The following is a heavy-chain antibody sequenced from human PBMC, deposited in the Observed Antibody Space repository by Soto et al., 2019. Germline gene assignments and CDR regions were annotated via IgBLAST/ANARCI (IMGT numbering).Heavy chain of an antibody. D-gene: IGHD3-10*01. CDR2: IYYSGST. V-gene: IGHV4-59*01. Sequence: SETLSLTCTVSGGSISSYYWSWIRQPPGKGLEWIGYIYYSGSTNYNPSLKSRVTISVDTSKNQFSLKLSSVTAADPAVYYCAKNYGNAFDIWGQGTTVTVSS. CDR3: AKNYGNAFDI. CDR1: GGSISSYY. J-gene: IGHJ3*02.